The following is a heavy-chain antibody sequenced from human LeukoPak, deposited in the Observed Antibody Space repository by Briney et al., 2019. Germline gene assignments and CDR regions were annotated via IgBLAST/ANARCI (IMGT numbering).Heavy chain of an antibody. J-gene: IGHJ4*02. D-gene: IGHD3-16*01. CDR1: GFLFSSYS. V-gene: IGHV3-48*01. CDR3: ARDPTFGDPLSFDY. CDR2: ISSSSSTI. Sequence: GGSLRLSCVGSGFLFSSYSMNWVRQAPGKGLEWFSYISSSSSTIYYAGSVKGRFTISRDDAKNSMYLQMNSLRAEDTAVYYCARDPTFGDPLSFDYWGQGTLVTVSS.